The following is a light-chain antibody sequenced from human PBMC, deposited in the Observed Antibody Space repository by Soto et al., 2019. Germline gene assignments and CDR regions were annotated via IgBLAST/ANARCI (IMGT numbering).Light chain of an antibody. CDR1: QDIDNS. CDR2: DAS. V-gene: IGKV1-33*01. Sequence: DIQMTQSPSSLSASIGDRDTITCQASQDIDNSLNWYQQKPGKAPKLLIYDASNLATGVPTKFSGSGSGTDVTFTISSLQPEDIATYYCQHCDNLPLSFGGGTKVEI. CDR3: QHCDNLPLS. J-gene: IGKJ4*01.